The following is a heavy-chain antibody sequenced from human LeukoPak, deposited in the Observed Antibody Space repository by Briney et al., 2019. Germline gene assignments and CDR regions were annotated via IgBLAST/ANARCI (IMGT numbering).Heavy chain of an antibody. CDR3: AVFFEGQGGRGS. J-gene: IGHJ4*02. CDR1: GGSISSHH. Sequence: SETLSLTCTVSGGSISSHHWSWIRQPPGKGLEGIGHSGGTKYNPSRGGRAIISEDTSKNQFSLRLTPVTAADTAVYFCAVFFEGQGGRGSWGQGTQVTVSS. V-gene: IGHV4-4*09. CDR2: SGGT. D-gene: IGHD3-16*01.